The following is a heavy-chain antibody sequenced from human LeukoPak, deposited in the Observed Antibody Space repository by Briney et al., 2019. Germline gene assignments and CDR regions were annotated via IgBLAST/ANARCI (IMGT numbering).Heavy chain of an antibody. CDR3: ARDLRRLGELSRFGY. J-gene: IGHJ4*02. CDR1: GCTFTSYA. CDR2: INTNTGNP. V-gene: IGHV7-4-1*02. D-gene: IGHD3-16*02. Sequence: ASVKVSCKASGCTFTSYAMNWVRQAPGQGLEWMGWINTNTGNPTYAQGFTGRFVFSLDTSVSTAYLQISSLKAEDTAVYYCARDLRRLGELSRFGYWGQGTLVTVSS.